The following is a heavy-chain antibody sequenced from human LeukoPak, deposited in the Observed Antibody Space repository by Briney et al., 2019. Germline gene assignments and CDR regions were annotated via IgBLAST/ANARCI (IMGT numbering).Heavy chain of an antibody. CDR2: ISWNSGTI. D-gene: IGHD3-22*01. CDR3: AKASTRSFTSGYYGDAFDI. V-gene: IGHV3-9*03. CDR1: GFTFDDYA. J-gene: IGHJ3*02. Sequence: GGSLRLSCAASGFTFDDYAMHWVRQAPGKGLEWVSGISWNSGTIAYADSVKGRFTISRDNAKNSLYLQMNSPRAEDMALYYCAKASTRSFTSGYYGDAFDIWGQGTMVSVSS.